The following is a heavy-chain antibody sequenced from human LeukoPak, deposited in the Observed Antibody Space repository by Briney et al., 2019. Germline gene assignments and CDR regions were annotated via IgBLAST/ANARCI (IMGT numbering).Heavy chain of an antibody. CDR1: GDSIRNYY. CDR2: IYYRGNT. D-gene: IGHD6-6*01. J-gene: IGHJ4*02. V-gene: IGHV4-59*01. CDR3: ARDSPPQYASSSAGFDY. Sequence: SETLSLTCTVSGDSIRNYYWSWIRQPPGKGLEWIGYIYYRGNTNYNPSLKSRVIISIDTSKNQFSLKMSSVTAADTAVYFCARDSPPQYASSSAGFDYWGQGTLVTVSS.